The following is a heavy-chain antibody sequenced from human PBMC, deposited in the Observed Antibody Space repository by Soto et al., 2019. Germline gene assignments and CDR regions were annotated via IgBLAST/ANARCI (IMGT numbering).Heavy chain of an antibody. D-gene: IGHD3-22*01. CDR2: IYNSGST. Sequence: SETLSLTCTVSGGSISSRSYHWGWIRQPPGKGLEWIGRIYNSGSTNYNPSLKSRLSISIDTTKNQLSLKLSSVTAADTAVYYCARATYYYDSSGYQYYFDFWGQGALVTVSS. CDR3: ARATYYYDSSGYQYYFDF. CDR1: GGSISSRSYH. J-gene: IGHJ4*02. V-gene: IGHV4-39*07.